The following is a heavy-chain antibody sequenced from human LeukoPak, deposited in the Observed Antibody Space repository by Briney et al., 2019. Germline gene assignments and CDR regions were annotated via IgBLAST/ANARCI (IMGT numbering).Heavy chain of an antibody. D-gene: IGHD3-9*01. J-gene: IGHJ6*03. CDR1: GGSISSSSYY. V-gene: IGHV4-39*01. CDR2: IYYSGST. Sequence: PSETLSLTCTVSGGSISSSSYYWGWIRQPPGKGLEWIGSIYYSGSTYYNPSLKSRVTISVDTSKNQFSLKLSSVTAADTAVYYCARRVGTGLRYFDWNYYMDVWGKGTTVTISS. CDR3: ARRVGTGLRYFDWNYYMDV.